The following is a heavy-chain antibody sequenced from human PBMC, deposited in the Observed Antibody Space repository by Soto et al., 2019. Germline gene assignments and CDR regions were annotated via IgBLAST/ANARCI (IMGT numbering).Heavy chain of an antibody. Sequence: QVQLQESGPGLVKPSETLSLTCTVSDDSTSSYKWSWIRQPPGRRLEWIGYIDSNGGTSYNPSLQSRFTISVDKSTKQFSLKLSSVTAADTAGYYCVRQGFVRLHGLVDVCGQGTTVTVSS. J-gene: IGHJ6*02. CDR3: VRQGFVRLHGLVDV. D-gene: IGHD4-4*01. CDR1: DDSTSSYK. V-gene: IGHV4-59*08. CDR2: IDSNGGT.